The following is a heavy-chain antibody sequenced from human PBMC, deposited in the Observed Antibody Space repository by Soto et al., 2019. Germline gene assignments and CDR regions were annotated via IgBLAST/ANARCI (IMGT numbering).Heavy chain of an antibody. CDR3: ATVFRSSNFNY. Sequence: QVELVESGGGLVKPGGSLRLSCAASGLSFSDYSMSWIRQAPGKGLEWIAYITSSSSIIYYADSVKGRFTISRNDAKNSLYLQLDSLRAEDTAVYYCATVFRSSNFNYWGQGTLVTVSS. CDR1: GLSFSDYS. CDR2: ITSSSSII. V-gene: IGHV3-11*01. J-gene: IGHJ4*02. D-gene: IGHD3-10*02.